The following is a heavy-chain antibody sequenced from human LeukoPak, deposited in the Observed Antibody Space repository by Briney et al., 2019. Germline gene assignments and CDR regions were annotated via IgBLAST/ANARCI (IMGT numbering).Heavy chain of an antibody. V-gene: IGHV3-48*03. Sequence: PGGPLRLFCAASGFTYSSYEMNWLRQAPGKGVEWVSYISSSGSTLYYADSVKGRFTMCRDNAKNSLYLQMSSLRAEDTAVYYCARGLGAITHFDYWGQGTLVTVSS. CDR3: ARGLGAITHFDY. CDR2: ISSSGSTL. J-gene: IGHJ4*02. CDR1: GFTYSSYE. D-gene: IGHD1-26*01.